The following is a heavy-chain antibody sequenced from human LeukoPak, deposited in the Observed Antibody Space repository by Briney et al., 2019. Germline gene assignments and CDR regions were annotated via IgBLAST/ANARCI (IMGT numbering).Heavy chain of an antibody. D-gene: IGHD2-15*01. V-gene: IGHV4-31*03. CDR3: ASSQISGLDAFDI. J-gene: IGHJ3*02. CDR1: GGSISSGGYY. CDR2: IYYSGST. Sequence: PSQTLSLTCTVSGGSISSGGYYWSWIRQHPGKGLEWIGYIYYSGSTYYNPSLKSRVTISVDTSKNQFSLKLSSVTAADTAVYYCASSQISGLDAFDIWGQGTMVTVSS.